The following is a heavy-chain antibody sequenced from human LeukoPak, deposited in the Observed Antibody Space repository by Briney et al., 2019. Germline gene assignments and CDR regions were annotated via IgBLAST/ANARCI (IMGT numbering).Heavy chain of an antibody. CDR3: ARVATSSRYYGMDV. D-gene: IGHD5-12*01. J-gene: IGHJ6*04. CDR2: IFHSGTS. V-gene: IGHV4-30-2*01. Sequence: SETLSLTCAVSGGSISGGGYSWSWIRQPPGQGLEWIGYIFHSGTSYYYPSLKSRATISVDRSKNQFSLKLTSVTAADTAVYFCARVATSSRYYGMDVWGKGTTVAVSS. CDR1: GGSISGGGYS.